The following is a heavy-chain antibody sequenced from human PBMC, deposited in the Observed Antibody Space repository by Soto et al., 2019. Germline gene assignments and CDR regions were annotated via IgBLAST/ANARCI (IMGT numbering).Heavy chain of an antibody. CDR1: GFTFSSYA. V-gene: IGHV3-23*01. Sequence: LRLSCAASGFTFSSYAMSWVRQAPGKGLEWVSAISGSGGSTYYADSVKGRFTISRDNSKNTLYLQMNSLRAEDTAVYYCAKVGSGWYLAFDIWGQGTMVTVSS. D-gene: IGHD6-19*01. J-gene: IGHJ3*02. CDR3: AKVGSGWYLAFDI. CDR2: ISGSGGST.